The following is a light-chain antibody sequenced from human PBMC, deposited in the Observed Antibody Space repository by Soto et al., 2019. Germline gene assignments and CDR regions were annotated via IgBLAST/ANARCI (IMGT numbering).Light chain of an antibody. CDR2: GAS. Sequence: EIVLTQSPGTLSLSPGERATLSCRASQSVTSTYLGWYQQKPGQAPSLLIYGASSRATGIQDRFSGSGSGTDFTLTISRLEPEDFAVYYCQQYVSPPITFGKGTRLEIK. V-gene: IGKV3-20*01. J-gene: IGKJ5*01. CDR3: QQYVSPPIT. CDR1: QSVTSTY.